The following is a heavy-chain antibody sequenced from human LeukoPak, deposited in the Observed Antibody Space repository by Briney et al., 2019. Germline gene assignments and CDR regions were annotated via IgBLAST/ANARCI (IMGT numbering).Heavy chain of an antibody. J-gene: IGHJ4*02. CDR1: AYTFTIYG. D-gene: IGHD3-22*01. CDR2: ISAYNGNT. CDR3: ARGGDYYDMDY. Sequence: ASVTVSFTSSAYTFTIYGISWVRPAPGQGLEWMGWISAYNGNTNYAQKLQGRVTMTTDTSTSTAYMELRSLRSGDTAVYYCARGGDYYDMDYWGQGTLVTVSS. V-gene: IGHV1-18*01.